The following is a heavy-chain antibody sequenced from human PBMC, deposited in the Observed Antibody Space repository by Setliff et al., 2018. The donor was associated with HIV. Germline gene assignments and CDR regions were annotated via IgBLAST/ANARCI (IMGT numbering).Heavy chain of an antibody. D-gene: IGHD5-12*01. V-gene: IGHV1-2*06. CDR1: GYTFTGYY. CDR2: INPNSGGT. Sequence: GASVKVSCKASGYTFTGYYMHWVRQAPGQGLEWMGRINPNSGGTNYAQKFQGRVTMTRDTSISTAYMELSRLRSDDTAVYYCARRGYSRPLNNYYYYMDVWGKGTTVTVSS. CDR3: ARRGYSRPLNNYYYYMDV. J-gene: IGHJ6*03.